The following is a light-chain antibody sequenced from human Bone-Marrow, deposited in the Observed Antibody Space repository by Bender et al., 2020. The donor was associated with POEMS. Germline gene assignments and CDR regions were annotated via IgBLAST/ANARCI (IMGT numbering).Light chain of an antibody. CDR2: EVS. CDR1: SSDVGTYDL. V-gene: IGLV2-23*02. CDR3: QSYDNSLGGWV. Sequence: QSVLTQPPSVSGAPGQRVTISCTGTSSDVGTYDLVSWYQQYPGKAPKLMIYEVSKRPSGVSNRFSGSKSGNTASLTISGLQAEDEGDYYCQSYDNSLGGWVFGGGTKLTVL. J-gene: IGLJ3*02.